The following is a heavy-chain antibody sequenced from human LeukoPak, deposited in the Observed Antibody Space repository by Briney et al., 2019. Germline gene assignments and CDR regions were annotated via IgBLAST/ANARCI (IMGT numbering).Heavy chain of an antibody. D-gene: IGHD4-17*01. CDR1: GFTLSSDA. CDR2: ISHNGVGT. J-gene: IGHJ4*02. CDR3: AREIYGDSDTYYCDY. V-gene: IGHV3-64*01. Sequence: GGSLRLSCSASGFTLSSDAMHWVRQAPGKGLEYVSAISHNGVGTYYANSVKDRFTISRDNSKNTLYLQMGSLRAEDLAVYYCAREIYGDSDTYYCDYWGQGTLVTVSS.